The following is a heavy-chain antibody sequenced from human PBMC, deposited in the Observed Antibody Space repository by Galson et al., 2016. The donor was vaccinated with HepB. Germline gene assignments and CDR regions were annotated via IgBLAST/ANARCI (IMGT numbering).Heavy chain of an antibody. CDR2: IFSNDAK. J-gene: IGHJ5*02. CDR3: ARLIGDTFDCFDP. D-gene: IGHD2/OR15-2a*01. CDR1: GFSLSNARVG. V-gene: IGHV2-26*01. Sequence: PALVKPTQTLTLTCTVSGFSLSNARVGVAWIRQPPGKALEWLAHIFSNDAKSPSTSLKSRLTISKDTSKSQVVLTLTNLDPVDTATYYCARLIGDTFDCFDPWGQGTLVTVSS.